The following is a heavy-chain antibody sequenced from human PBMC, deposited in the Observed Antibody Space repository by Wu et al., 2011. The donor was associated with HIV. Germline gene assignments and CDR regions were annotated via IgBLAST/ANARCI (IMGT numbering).Heavy chain of an antibody. Sequence: QVQLVQSGAEVKKPGSSVKVFCKASGGTFSGYAISWVRQAPGQGLEWMGWISAYSGNTNYAQKVQGRVTMTTDTSTNTAYMELKSLRSDDTAVYYCARDESGSSSYYGMDVWGQGTTVTVSS. CDR3: ARDESGSSSYYGMDV. V-gene: IGHV1-18*01. J-gene: IGHJ6*02. CDR2: ISAYSGNT. D-gene: IGHD1-26*01. CDR1: GGTFSGYA.